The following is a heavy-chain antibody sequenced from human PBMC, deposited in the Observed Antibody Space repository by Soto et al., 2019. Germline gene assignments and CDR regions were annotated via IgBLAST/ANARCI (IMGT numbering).Heavy chain of an antibody. D-gene: IGHD6-13*01. V-gene: IGHV3-9*01. CDR3: AKDLAAAVYYGMDV. CDR2: ISWNSGSI. CDR1: GFTFDDYA. Sequence: QTGGSLRLSCAASGFTFDDYAMHWVRQAPGKGLEWVSGISWNSGSIGYANSVKGRFTISRDNAKNSLYLQMNSLRAEDTALYYCAKDLAAAVYYGMDVWGQGTTVTVSS. J-gene: IGHJ6*02.